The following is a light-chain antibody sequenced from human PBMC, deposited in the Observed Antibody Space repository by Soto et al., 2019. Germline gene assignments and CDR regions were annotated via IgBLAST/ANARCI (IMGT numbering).Light chain of an antibody. Sequence: QSVLTQPPSVSGAPGQRVTISCTGGSPNIGAGYDVHWYQQLPGTAPKLLIYGNNNRPSGVPDRFSGSKSGTSASLAITGLQAEDEADYSCHSYDSSLSGFVFGTGTKLTVL. J-gene: IGLJ1*01. V-gene: IGLV1-40*01. CDR2: GNN. CDR1: SPNIGAGYD. CDR3: HSYDSSLSGFV.